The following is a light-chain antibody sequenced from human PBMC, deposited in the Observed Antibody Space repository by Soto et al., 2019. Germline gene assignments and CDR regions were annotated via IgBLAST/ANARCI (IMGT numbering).Light chain of an antibody. V-gene: IGKV3-20*01. CDR3: QQYDNYPRT. CDR1: QRVSSGY. Sequence: PGERATLSCRASQRVSSGYLAWYQQKPGQAPRLLLSGASRRATGIPDRFSGSGSGTDFTLTISRLEPEDFAVYYCQQYDNYPRTFGQGTKVEIK. J-gene: IGKJ1*01. CDR2: GAS.